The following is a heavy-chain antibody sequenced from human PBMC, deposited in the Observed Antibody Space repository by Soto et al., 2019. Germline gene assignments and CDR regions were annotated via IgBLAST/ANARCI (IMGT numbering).Heavy chain of an antibody. J-gene: IGHJ4*02. CDR2: ISAGGDRT. CDR3: ARRV. Sequence: EVQVSESGGGLVQPGGSLRLSCATSGFTFSNYPMNWVRQAPGKGLEWVSGISAGGDRTYYADFVKGRFTIFRDNSKNSVSLRMNSLRVEDTAVYYCARRVWGQGTLVTVSS. V-gene: IGHV3-23*01. CDR1: GFTFSNYP.